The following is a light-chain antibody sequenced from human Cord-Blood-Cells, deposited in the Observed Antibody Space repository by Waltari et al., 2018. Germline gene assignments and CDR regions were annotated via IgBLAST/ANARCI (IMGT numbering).Light chain of an antibody. J-gene: IGLJ1*01. Sequence: QSALTQPASVSGSPGQSITISCTGTSSDVGGYNYFSWYQQHPGKAPKLMIYDVSNRPSVVSNRFSGSKSGNTASLTISGLQAEDEADYYCSSYTSSSTRVFGTGTKVTVL. CDR1: SSDVGGYNY. CDR3: SSYTSSSTRV. CDR2: DVS. V-gene: IGLV2-14*01.